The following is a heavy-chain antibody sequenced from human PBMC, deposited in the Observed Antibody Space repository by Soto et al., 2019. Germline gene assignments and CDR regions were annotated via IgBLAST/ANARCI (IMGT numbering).Heavy chain of an antibody. CDR3: VGRYCPNGVRYTNFYYYMDI. Sequence: EVQLLESGGGLVQPGGSLRLSCAASGFSFSTYAMTWVRQAPGKGLEWVSTITPSGGDTYYADSVKVRFTITRDNSENTLFLHMNSLRAEDTAVYYCVGRYCPNGVRYTNFYYYMDIWGEGTSVTVSS. CDR2: ITPSGGDT. D-gene: IGHD2-8*01. J-gene: IGHJ6*03. V-gene: IGHV3-23*01. CDR1: GFSFSTYA.